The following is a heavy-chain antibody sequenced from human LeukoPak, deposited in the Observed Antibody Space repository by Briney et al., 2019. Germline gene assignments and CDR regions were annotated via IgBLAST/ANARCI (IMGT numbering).Heavy chain of an antibody. CDR2: ISAYNGNT. J-gene: IGHJ4*02. D-gene: IGHD3-16*01. Sequence: ASVKVSCKASGGTFSSYAISWVRQAPGQGLEWMGWISAYNGNTNYAQKLQGRVTMTTDTSTSTAYMELRSLRSDDTAVYYCARDGSHSGYDRGYYDYVWGSYTFDYWGQGTLVTVSS. CDR1: GGTFSSYA. V-gene: IGHV1-18*01. CDR3: ARDGSHSGYDRGYYDYVWGSYTFDY.